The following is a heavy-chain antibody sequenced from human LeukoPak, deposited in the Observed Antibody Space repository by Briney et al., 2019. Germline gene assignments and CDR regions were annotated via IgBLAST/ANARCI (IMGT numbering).Heavy chain of an antibody. D-gene: IGHD3-22*01. Sequence: TGGSLRLSCVASGFPFSSYWMTWVRQAPGKGLEWVANIKQDGSKKSYVDSVKGRFTISRDNAKNSLYLQMNSLRAEDTAVYYCARAGYYYDSSGYLARALNAFDIWGQGTMVTVSS. CDR2: IKQDGSKK. J-gene: IGHJ3*02. CDR1: GFPFSSYW. CDR3: ARAGYYYDSSGYLARALNAFDI. V-gene: IGHV3-7*03.